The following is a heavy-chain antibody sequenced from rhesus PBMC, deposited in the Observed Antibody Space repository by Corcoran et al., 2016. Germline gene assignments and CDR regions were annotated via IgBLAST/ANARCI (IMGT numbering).Heavy chain of an antibody. CDR3: ARDSHPLGFDY. V-gene: IGHV3-201*01. J-gene: IGHJ4*01. CDR2: ISWSGGST. Sequence: EVQLVESGGGVVQPGGYLRLSCAASGFLFSVYAMHWVRQAPGKGLEWVSGISWSGGSTYYADSVKGRFTISRDNAKNSLYLQMGSLRAEDTALYYCARDSHPLGFDYWGQGVLVTVSS. CDR1: GFLFSVYA. D-gene: IGHD3-34*01.